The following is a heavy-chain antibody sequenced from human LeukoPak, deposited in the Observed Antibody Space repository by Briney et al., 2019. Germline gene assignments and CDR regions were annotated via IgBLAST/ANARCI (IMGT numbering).Heavy chain of an antibody. Sequence: GASVKVSCKASGYTFTGYYMHWVRQAPGQGLEWMGWINPNSGGTNYAQKFQGRVTMTRDTSISTAYMELSRLRSDDTAVYYCARDIGSGTGDTVKGRNWFDPWGQGTLVTVSS. D-gene: IGHD1-26*01. V-gene: IGHV1-2*02. CDR3: ARDIGSGTGDTVKGRNWFDP. CDR1: GYTFTGYY. J-gene: IGHJ5*02. CDR2: INPNSGGT.